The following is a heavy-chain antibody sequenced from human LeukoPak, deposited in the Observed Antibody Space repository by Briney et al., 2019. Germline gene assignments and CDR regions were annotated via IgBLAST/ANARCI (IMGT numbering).Heavy chain of an antibody. D-gene: IGHD6-19*01. J-gene: IGHJ4*02. Sequence: SQTLSLTCAISGDSVSSNSATWNWIRQSPSRGLEWLGRTYYRSKWYNDYAVSVRSRITINPDTFENQFSLQLNSVTPDDTAVYYCVRECEGCGWPFDYWGQGTLVTVSS. V-gene: IGHV6-1*01. CDR1: GDSVSSNSAT. CDR2: TYYRSKWYN. CDR3: VRECEGCGWPFDY.